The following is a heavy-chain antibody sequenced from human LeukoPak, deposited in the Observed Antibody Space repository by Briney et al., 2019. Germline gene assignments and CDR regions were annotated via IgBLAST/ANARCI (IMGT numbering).Heavy chain of an antibody. CDR1: GFTFSSYA. CDR2: ISYDGSNK. CDR3: ARVGVVRGVY. J-gene: IGHJ4*02. Sequence: GGSLRLSCAASGFTFSSYAMHWVRQAPGEGLEWVAVISYDGSNKYYADSVKGRFTISRDNSKNTLYLQMNSLRAEDTAVYYCARVGVVRGVYWGQGTLVTVSS. D-gene: IGHD3-10*01. V-gene: IGHV3-30-3*01.